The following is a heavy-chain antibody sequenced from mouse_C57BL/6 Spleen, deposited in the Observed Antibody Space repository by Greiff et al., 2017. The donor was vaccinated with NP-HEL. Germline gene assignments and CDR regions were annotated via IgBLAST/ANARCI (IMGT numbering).Heavy chain of an antibody. CDR1: GYAFTNYL. CDR3: ARCSNYLYYFDY. J-gene: IGHJ2*01. V-gene: IGHV1-54*01. Sequence: VQLQQSGAELVRPGTSVKVSCKASGYAFTNYLIEWVKQRPGQGLEWIGVINPGSGGTNYNEKFKGKATLTADKSSSTAYMQLSSLTSEDSAVYFCARCSNYLYYFDYWGQGTTLTVSS. CDR2: INPGSGGT. D-gene: IGHD2-5*01.